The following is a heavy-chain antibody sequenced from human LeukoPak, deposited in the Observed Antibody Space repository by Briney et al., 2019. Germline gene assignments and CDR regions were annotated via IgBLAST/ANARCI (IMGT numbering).Heavy chain of an antibody. D-gene: IGHD2-15*01. CDR1: GYSFTSYW. CDR3: ARPDCSGGSCHDAFDI. Sequence: GESLKISCKGSGYSFTSYWIGWVRQMPGKGLEWMGIIYPGDSDTRYSPSFQSQVTISADKSISTAYLQWSSLKASDTAMYYCARPDCSGGSCHDAFDIWGQGTMVTVSS. CDR2: IYPGDSDT. V-gene: IGHV5-51*01. J-gene: IGHJ3*02.